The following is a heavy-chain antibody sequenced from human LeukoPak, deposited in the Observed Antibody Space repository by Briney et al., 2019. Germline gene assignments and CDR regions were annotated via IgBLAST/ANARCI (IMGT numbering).Heavy chain of an antibody. J-gene: IGHJ3*02. CDR2: INPNSGDT. V-gene: IGHV1-2*06. CDR1: GYTFTDYY. D-gene: IGHD3-22*01. Sequence: ASVKVSCKASGYTFTDYYIHWERQAPGQGLEWMGRINPNSGDTNYAQKFQGRVTMTRDASISTAYMELSRLTSDDTAVFFCARDHDSSGRTDDAFDIWGQGTMVTVSS. CDR3: ARDHDSSGRTDDAFDI.